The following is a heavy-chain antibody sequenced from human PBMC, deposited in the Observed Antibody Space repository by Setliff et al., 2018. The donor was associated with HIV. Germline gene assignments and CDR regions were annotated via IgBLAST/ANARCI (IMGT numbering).Heavy chain of an antibody. J-gene: IGHJ4*01. Sequence: TSETLSLTCAVSGVPVNNDDDYWGWIRQPPGKGLEWIAIIHQSGTAHKRPSLKSRVTISIDTSENLFSLKLSGVTAADTAIYYCARQVGEGKWYLDSWGHGTLVTVS. CDR3: ARQVGEGKWYLDS. D-gene: IGHD1-26*01. CDR1: GVPVNNDDDY. CDR2: IHQSGTA. V-gene: IGHV4-39*01.